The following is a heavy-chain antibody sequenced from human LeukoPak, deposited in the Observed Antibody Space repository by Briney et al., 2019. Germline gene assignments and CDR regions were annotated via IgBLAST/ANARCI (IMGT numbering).Heavy chain of an antibody. CDR3: ARESTVGDAIDY. CDR1: GGSISSYY. V-gene: IGHV4-59*01. CDR2: IYYSGST. J-gene: IGHJ4*02. D-gene: IGHD2-21*02. Sequence: SETLSLTCTVSGGSISSYYWSWIRQPPGKGLEWIGYIYYSGSTNYSPSLKSRVTISVDTSKNQFSLKLSSVTAADTAVYYCARESTVGDAIDYWGQGTLVTVSS.